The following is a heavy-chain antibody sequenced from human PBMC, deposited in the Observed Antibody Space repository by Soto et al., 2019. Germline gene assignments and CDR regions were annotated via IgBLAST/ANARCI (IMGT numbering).Heavy chain of an antibody. D-gene: IGHD4-4*01. CDR3: ARDRGSLGAVTTPGWFDP. CDR1: GFPFSSYC. J-gene: IGHJ5*02. V-gene: IGHV3-74*01. Sequence: EVQLVESGGGLVQPGGSLRLPCAAWGFPFSSYCMHWARQAPGRGLVWVSRINSDGSSTSYADSVKGRFTISRDNAKNTLYLQMNSLRAEDTAVYYCARDRGSLGAVTTPGWFDPWGQGTLVTVSS. CDR2: INSDGSST.